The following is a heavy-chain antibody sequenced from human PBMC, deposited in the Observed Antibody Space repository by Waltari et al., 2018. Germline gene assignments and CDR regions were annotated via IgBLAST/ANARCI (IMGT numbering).Heavy chain of an antibody. D-gene: IGHD3-16*01. CDR2: IYSGVSA. J-gene: IGHJ4*02. CDR3: ARGPPISAKWELCWFDY. Sequence: EVQVVESGGGLIQPGGSLRLSCAASGFAVSDNYMSWVRQAPGKGLEWVAVIYSGVSAYYPDAVKCRFTISRDSSENTFYLQMSSLRVEDTAVYYCARGPPISAKWELCWFDYWGQGTLVTVSS. CDR1: GFAVSDNY. V-gene: IGHV3-53*01.